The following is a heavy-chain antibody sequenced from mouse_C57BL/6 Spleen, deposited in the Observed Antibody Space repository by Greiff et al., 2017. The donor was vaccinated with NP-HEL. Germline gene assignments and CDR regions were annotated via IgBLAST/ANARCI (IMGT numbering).Heavy chain of an antibody. Sequence: EVQLQQSGPELVKPGASVKISCKASGYTFTDYYMNWVKQSHGKSLEWIGDINPNNGGTSYNQKFKGKATLTVDKSSSTAYMELRSLTSEDSAVYYCASSAYYSYFDDWGQGTTRTVSS. CDR3: ASSAYYSYFDD. CDR1: GYTFTDYY. V-gene: IGHV1-26*01. D-gene: IGHD2-12*01. J-gene: IGHJ2*01. CDR2: INPNNGGT.